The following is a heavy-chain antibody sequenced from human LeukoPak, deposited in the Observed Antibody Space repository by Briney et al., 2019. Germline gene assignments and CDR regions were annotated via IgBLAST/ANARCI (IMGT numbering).Heavy chain of an antibody. CDR1: GFTFSSYA. D-gene: IGHD2/OR15-2a*01. V-gene: IGHV3-64*01. Sequence: PGGSLRLSCAASGFTFSSYAMHWVRQTPGKGLEYVSAISTNGGGTYYANSVKGRFTISRDNSKNTLYLQMGSLRAEDMAVYYCARALIGGMDVWGQGTTVTVSS. CDR3: ARALIGGMDV. J-gene: IGHJ6*02. CDR2: ISTNGGGT.